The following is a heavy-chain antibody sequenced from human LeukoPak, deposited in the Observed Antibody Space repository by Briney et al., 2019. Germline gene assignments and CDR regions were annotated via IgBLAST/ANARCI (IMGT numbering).Heavy chain of an antibody. J-gene: IGHJ4*02. V-gene: IGHV3-21*01. CDR2: INSGSSYI. CDR3: VRASGAAVLDF. D-gene: IGHD6-13*01. CDR1: GFTFTTHS. Sequence: PGGSLRLSCVASGFTFTTHSMNWVRQAPGKGPEWVASINSGSSYISYTDSVKGRFTISRDNTEKSIYLQMNYLRVEDTALYYCVRASGAAVLDFWGQGTLVTVTS.